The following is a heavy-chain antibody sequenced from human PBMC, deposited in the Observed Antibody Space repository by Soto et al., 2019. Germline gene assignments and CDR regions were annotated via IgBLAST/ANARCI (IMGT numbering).Heavy chain of an antibody. J-gene: IGHJ5*02. CDR3: ARESIAARPSSWFDP. Sequence: ASVKVSCKASGYTFTSYGISWVRQAPGQGLEWMGWISAYNGNTNYAQKLQGRVTMTTDTSTSTAYMELRSLRSDDTAVYYCARESIAARPSSWFDPWGQGTLVTVSS. CDR1: GYTFTSYG. V-gene: IGHV1-18*01. CDR2: ISAYNGNT. D-gene: IGHD6-6*01.